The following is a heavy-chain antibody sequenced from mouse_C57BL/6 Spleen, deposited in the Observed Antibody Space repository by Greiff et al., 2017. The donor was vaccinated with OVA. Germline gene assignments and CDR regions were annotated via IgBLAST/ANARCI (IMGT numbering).Heavy chain of an antibody. CDR3: AISRAQLGFAY. Sequence: VQLQQSGAELVRPGTSVKVSCKASGYAFTNYLIEWVKQRPGQGLEWIGVINPGSGGTNYNEKFKGKATLTADKYSSTAYMQLRSLTSEDSAVYFCAISRAQLGFAYWGQGTLVTVSA. CDR2: INPGSGGT. D-gene: IGHD3-1*01. CDR1: GYAFTNYL. J-gene: IGHJ3*01. V-gene: IGHV1-54*01.